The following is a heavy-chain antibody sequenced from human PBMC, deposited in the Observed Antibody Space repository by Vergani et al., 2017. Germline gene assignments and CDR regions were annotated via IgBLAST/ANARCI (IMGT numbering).Heavy chain of an antibody. D-gene: IGHD4-11*01. V-gene: IGHV4-61*02. CDR1: GGSISSGSYY. CDR3: ASVGYPTVTTNYYYYGMDV. CDR2: IYTSGST. Sequence: QVQLQESGPGLVKPSQTLSLTCTVSGGSISSGSYYWSWIRQPAGKGLEWIGRIYTSGSTNYNPSLKSRVTISVDTSKNQFSLKLSSVTAADTAVYYCASVGYPTVTTNYYYYGMDVWGQGTTVTVSS. J-gene: IGHJ6*02.